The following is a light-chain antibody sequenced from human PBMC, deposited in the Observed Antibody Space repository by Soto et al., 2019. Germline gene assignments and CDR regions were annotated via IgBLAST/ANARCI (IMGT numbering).Light chain of an antibody. CDR1: SSDVGGYNY. CDR3: RSYTSSSTLGV. V-gene: IGLV2-14*01. Sequence: ALTQPASVSGSPGQSITISCTGTSSDVGGYNYVSWYQQHPGKAPKLMIYDVSNRPSGVSNRFSGSKSGNTASLTISGLQAVDEADYYCRSYTSSSTLGVFGGGTKLTVL. CDR2: DVS. J-gene: IGLJ2*01.